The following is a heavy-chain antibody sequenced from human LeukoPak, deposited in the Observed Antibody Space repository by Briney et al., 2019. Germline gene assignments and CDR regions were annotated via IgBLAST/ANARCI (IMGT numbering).Heavy chain of an antibody. CDR3: ARADGVVTNDY. CDR2: ISSSGNNI. Sequence: GGSLRLSCAASGFTFSSYEMNWVRQAPGKGLEWVSYISSSGNNIYYADSVKGRFTISRDNARDALYLQMNSLRAEDTAVYYCARADGVVTNDYWGQGALVTVSS. CDR1: GFTFSSYE. D-gene: IGHD2-21*02. J-gene: IGHJ4*02. V-gene: IGHV3-48*03.